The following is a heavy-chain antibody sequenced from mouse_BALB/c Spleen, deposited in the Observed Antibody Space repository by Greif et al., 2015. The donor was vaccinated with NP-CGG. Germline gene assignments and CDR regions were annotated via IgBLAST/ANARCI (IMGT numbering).Heavy chain of an antibody. CDR3: ASPRSTMIFYAMDY. J-gene: IGHJ4*01. D-gene: IGHD2-4*01. Sequence: VQLQQSGAELVKPGASVKLSCTASGFNIKDTYMHWVKQRPEQGLEWIGRIDPANGNTKYDPKFQGKATITADTSSNTAYLQLSSLTSEDTAVYYCASPRSTMIFYAMDYWGQGTSVTVSS. V-gene: IGHV14-3*02. CDR1: GFNIKDTY. CDR2: IDPANGNT.